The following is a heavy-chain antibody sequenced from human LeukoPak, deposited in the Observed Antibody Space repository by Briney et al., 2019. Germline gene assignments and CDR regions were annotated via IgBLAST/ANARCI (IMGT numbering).Heavy chain of an antibody. CDR1: GYTFTSYG. CDR3: ARDEHRYTYYYYGMDV. J-gene: IGHJ6*02. Sequence: ASVKVSCKASGYTFTSYGISWVRQAPGQGLEWMGWISAYNGNTNYAQKLQGRVTMTTDTSTSTAYMELRSLRSDGTAVYYCARDEHRYTYYYYGMDVWGQGTTVTVSS. V-gene: IGHV1-18*01. CDR2: ISAYNGNT. D-gene: IGHD5-12*01.